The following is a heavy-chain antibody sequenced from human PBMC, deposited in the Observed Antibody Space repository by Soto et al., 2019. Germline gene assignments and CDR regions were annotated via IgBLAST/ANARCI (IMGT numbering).Heavy chain of an antibody. CDR2: IIPIFGTA. Sequence: ASVKVSCKASGGTFSSYAISWVRQAPGQGLEWMGGIIPIFGTANYAQKFQGRVTITADESTSTAYMELSSLRSEDTAVYYCARDRDCSSTSCYDGNWFDPWGQGTLVTVSS. CDR3: ARDRDCSSTSCYDGNWFDP. J-gene: IGHJ5*02. CDR1: GGTFSSYA. V-gene: IGHV1-69*13. D-gene: IGHD2-2*01.